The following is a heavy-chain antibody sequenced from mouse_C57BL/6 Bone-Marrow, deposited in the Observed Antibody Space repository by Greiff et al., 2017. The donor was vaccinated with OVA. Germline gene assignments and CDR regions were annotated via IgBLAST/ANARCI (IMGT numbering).Heavy chain of an antibody. CDR1: GFTFTDYY. CDR3: EIMWGGFDY. CDR2: IRNKANGYTT. Sequence: EVKVVESGGGLVQPGGSLSLSCAASGFTFTDYYMSWVRQPPGKALEWLGFIRNKANGYTTEYSASVKGRFTISRDNSQSILYLQMNALRAEDSATYYCEIMWGGFDYWGQGTTLTVSS. J-gene: IGHJ2*01. V-gene: IGHV7-3*01.